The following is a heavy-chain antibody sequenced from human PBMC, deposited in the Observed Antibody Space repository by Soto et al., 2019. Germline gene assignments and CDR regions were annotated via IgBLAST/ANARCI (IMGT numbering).Heavy chain of an antibody. V-gene: IGHV3-30*18. D-gene: IGHD5-12*01. CDR3: AKEADPGGYDPYYFDY. CDR2: ISYDGSNK. CDR1: GFTFSSYG. Sequence: QVQLVESGGGVVQPGRSLRLSCAASGFTFSSYGMHWVRQAPGKGLEWVAVISYDGSNKYYADYVKGRFTISRDNYKNTLYLQMNSLRADDTAVYYCAKEADPGGYDPYYFDYWGHGTLVTVSS. J-gene: IGHJ4*01.